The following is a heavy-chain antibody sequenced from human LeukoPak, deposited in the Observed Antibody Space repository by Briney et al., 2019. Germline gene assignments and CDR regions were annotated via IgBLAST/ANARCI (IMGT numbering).Heavy chain of an antibody. J-gene: IGHJ3*02. V-gene: IGHV3-74*01. CDR3: ATLGGVTAALDAFDI. CDR2: INSDGSST. CDR1: GFTFSSYW. D-gene: IGHD2-2*01. Sequence: PGGSLRLSCAASGFTFSSYWMHWVRQAPGKGLVWVSRINSDGSSTSYADSVKGRFTISRDNAKNTLYLQMNSLRAEDTAVYYCATLGGVTAALDAFDIWGQGTMVTVSS.